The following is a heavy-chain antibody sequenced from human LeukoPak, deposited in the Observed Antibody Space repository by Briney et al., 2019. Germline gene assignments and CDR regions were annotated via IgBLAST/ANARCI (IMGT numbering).Heavy chain of an antibody. J-gene: IGHJ4*02. Sequence: GGSLRLSCAASGFTFSSYSMNWVRQTPGKGLEWVSYISSSGSTIYYADSVRGRFTISRDSAKNSLYLQMNSLRAEDTAVYYCARDESPRAPTSLFDYWGQGTLVTVSS. CDR2: ISSSGSTI. CDR3: ARDESPRAPTSLFDY. V-gene: IGHV3-48*01. CDR1: GFTFSSYS.